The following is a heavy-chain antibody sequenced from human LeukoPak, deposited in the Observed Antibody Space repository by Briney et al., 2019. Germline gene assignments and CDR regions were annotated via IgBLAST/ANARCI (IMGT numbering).Heavy chain of an antibody. J-gene: IGHJ6*02. Sequence: GGSLRLSCAASGFTFSSYGMHWVRQAPGKGLKWVAFIRYDGSNKYYADSVKGRSTISRDNSKNTLYLQMNSLRAEDTAVYYCAKDNVATTDYYYYGMDVWGQGTTVTVSS. CDR3: AKDNVATTDYYYYGMDV. V-gene: IGHV3-30*02. D-gene: IGHD5-12*01. CDR2: IRYDGSNK. CDR1: GFTFSSYG.